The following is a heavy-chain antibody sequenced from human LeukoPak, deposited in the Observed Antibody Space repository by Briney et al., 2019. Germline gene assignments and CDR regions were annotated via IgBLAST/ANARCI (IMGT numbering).Heavy chain of an antibody. CDR3: ARALRSRGGHTSYYFDY. CDR1: GFTFDDSG. J-gene: IGHJ4*02. D-gene: IGHD2-15*01. V-gene: IGHV3-20*01. Sequence: PGGSLRLSCTASGFTFDDSGMSWVRQAPGKGLEWVSSVNWNGGSTGYADSVKGRFTISRDNAKNSLYLQMNSLRAEDTALYHCARALRSRGGHTSYYFDYWGQGTLVTVSS. CDR2: VNWNGGST.